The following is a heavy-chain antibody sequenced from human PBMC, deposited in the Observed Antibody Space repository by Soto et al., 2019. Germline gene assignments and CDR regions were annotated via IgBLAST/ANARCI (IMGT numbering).Heavy chain of an antibody. D-gene: IGHD2-21*02. CDR3: ARVCGGDCHYGMDV. Sequence: TLSLTCTVSGGSISSGGYYWTWIRQHPGKGLEWIGYIYYSGSTYYNPSLKSRVTISVDTSKNQFSLKLSSATAADTAVYYCARVCGGDCHYGMDVWGQGTTVTVSS. V-gene: IGHV4-31*03. CDR2: IYYSGST. CDR1: GGSISSGGYY. J-gene: IGHJ6*02.